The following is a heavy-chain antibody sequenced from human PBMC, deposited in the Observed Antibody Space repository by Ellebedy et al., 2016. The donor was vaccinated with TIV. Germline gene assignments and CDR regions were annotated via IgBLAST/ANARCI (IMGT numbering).Heavy chain of an antibody. V-gene: IGHV3-53*01. CDR2: TGST. Sequence: PGGSLRLSCEASGFTFNNHAVSWVRQAPGKGLEWISGTGSTFSADSVQGRFTVSRDNSKQMLYLQMNSLTSEDTGVYYCAREAGISSFRHWYIDLWGRGTLVIVSS. D-gene: IGHD6-6*01. CDR1: GFTFNNHA. CDR3: AREAGISSFRHWYIDL. J-gene: IGHJ2*01.